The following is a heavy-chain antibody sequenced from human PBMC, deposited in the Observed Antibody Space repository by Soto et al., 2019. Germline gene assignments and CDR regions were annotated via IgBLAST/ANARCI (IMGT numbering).Heavy chain of an antibody. CDR1: GGSISSTNW. J-gene: IGHJ4*02. CDR2: IYHSGST. D-gene: IGHD4-17*01. Sequence: SETLSLTCAVSGGSISSTNWWSWVRQPPGKGLEWIGEIYHSGSTNYNPSLKSRVTISVDKSKNQFSLRLSSVTAADTAVYYCAKLRGSTTVTVYDYWGQGTLVTVSP. V-gene: IGHV4-4*02. CDR3: AKLRGSTTVTVYDY.